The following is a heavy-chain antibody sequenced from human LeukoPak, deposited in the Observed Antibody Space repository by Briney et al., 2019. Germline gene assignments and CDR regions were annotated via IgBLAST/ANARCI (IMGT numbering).Heavy chain of an antibody. CDR2: ISRDSGTI. Sequence: PGGSLRLSCAASGFTFDDFAMHWVRQALGKGLEWVSGISRDSGTIAYANSVKGRFTISRDNAKNSLYLQMNSLRAEDTALYYCAKDNDYGDYWDAFDIWGQGTMVTVS. CDR1: GFTFDDFA. J-gene: IGHJ3*02. D-gene: IGHD4-17*01. V-gene: IGHV3-9*01. CDR3: AKDNDYGDYWDAFDI.